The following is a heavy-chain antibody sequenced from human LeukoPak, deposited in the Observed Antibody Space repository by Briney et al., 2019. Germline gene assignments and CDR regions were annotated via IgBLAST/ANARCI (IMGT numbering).Heavy chain of an antibody. CDR1: GDSISSSSYY. Sequence: PSETLSLTCTVSGDSISSSSYYWAWIRQPPGKGLEWIGSIYYSGSTYYNPSLKSRVTISVDTSKNQFSLKLSSVTAADTAVYYCARGVRYFDRPYMDVWGKGTTVTISS. V-gene: IGHV4-39*07. D-gene: IGHD3-9*01. J-gene: IGHJ6*03. CDR3: ARGVRYFDRPYMDV. CDR2: IYYSGST.